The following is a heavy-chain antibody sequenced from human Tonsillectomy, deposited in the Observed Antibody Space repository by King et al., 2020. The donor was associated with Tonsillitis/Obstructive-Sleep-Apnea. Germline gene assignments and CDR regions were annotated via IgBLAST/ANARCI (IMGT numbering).Heavy chain of an antibody. J-gene: IGHJ4*02. Sequence: VQLVXSGGGLVQPGGSLRLSCXVSGXTXSXSYMSWXRQAPGKGLEGVSVFFGVGSTYYADSVQGRFSMSTDNSKNTLFLQMNSLRAEDTALYYCVKXXYXSGGTCYTTYXGQGTLVTVSS. CDR2: FFGVGST. D-gene: IGHD2-15*01. V-gene: IGHV3-66*01. CDR3: VKXXYXSGGTCYTTY. CDR1: GXTXSXSY.